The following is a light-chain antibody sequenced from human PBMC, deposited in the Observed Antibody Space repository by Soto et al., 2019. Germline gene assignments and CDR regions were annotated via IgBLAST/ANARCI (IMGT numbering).Light chain of an antibody. J-gene: IGLJ1*01. Sequence: QSVLTQPPSVSGAPGQRVTISCTGSSSNIGANYDVHWYQQRPGSAPKLLIFANTNRPSGVPDRFSGSKSGTSASLAITGLQAEDEGDYYCISYTGSDTSYVFGTGTKVTVL. V-gene: IGLV1-40*01. CDR3: ISYTGSDTSYV. CDR1: SSNIGANYD. CDR2: ANT.